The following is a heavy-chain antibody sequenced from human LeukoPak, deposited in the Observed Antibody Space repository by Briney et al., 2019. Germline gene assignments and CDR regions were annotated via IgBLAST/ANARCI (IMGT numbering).Heavy chain of an antibody. CDR2: ISGSGGST. V-gene: IGHV3-23*01. CDR1: GFTFSSYE. Sequence: PGGSLRLSCAASGFTFSSYEMNWVRQAPGKGLEWVSAISGSGGSTYYADSVKGRFTISRDNSKNTLYLQMNSLRAEDTAVYYCAKDLWKRLLWFGELSGTFDYWGQGTLVTVSS. D-gene: IGHD3-10*01. J-gene: IGHJ4*02. CDR3: AKDLWKRLLWFGELSGTFDY.